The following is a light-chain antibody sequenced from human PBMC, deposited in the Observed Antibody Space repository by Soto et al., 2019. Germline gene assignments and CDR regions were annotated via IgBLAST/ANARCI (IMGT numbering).Light chain of an antibody. V-gene: IGLV2-8*01. Sequence: QSALTQPPSASGSPGQSVAISCTGTSSDIGAYKFVSWYQQHPGKAPRLILYEVSRRPSGVPDRFSGSKSGNTASLTVSGLLADDEADYYCSLYVGTNSVVFGGGTKLTVL. CDR2: EVS. CDR3: SLYVGTNSVV. J-gene: IGLJ2*01. CDR1: SSDIGAYKF.